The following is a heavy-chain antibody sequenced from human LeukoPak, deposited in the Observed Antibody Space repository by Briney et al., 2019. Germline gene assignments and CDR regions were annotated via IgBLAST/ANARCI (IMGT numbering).Heavy chain of an antibody. CDR3: ARRAVNDAFDI. J-gene: IGHJ3*02. V-gene: IGHV4-34*01. CDR2: INHSGST. D-gene: IGHD1-26*01. Sequence: PSETLSLTCAVYGGSFSGYYWSWIRQPPGKGLEWIGEINHSGSTYYNPSLKSRVTISVDRSKNQFSLKLSSVTAADTAVYYCARRAVNDAFDIWGQGTMVTVSS. CDR1: GGSFSGYY.